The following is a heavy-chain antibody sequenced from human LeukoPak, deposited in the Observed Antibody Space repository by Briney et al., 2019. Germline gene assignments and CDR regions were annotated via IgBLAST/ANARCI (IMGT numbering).Heavy chain of an antibody. CDR3: ASGNGDYVGLLGTYYFDY. V-gene: IGHV1-69*04. CDR2: IIPIFGIA. CDR1: GGTFSSYA. J-gene: IGHJ4*02. Sequence: ASVTVSCKASGGTFSSYANSWVRQAPGQGLEWMGRIIPIFGIANYAQKFQGRVTITADKSTSTAYMELSSLRSEDTAVYYCASGNGDYVGLLGTYYFDYWGQGTLVTVSS. D-gene: IGHD4-17*01.